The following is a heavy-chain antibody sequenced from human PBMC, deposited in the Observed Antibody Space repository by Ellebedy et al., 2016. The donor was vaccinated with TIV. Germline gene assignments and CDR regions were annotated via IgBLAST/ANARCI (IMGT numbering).Heavy chain of an antibody. Sequence: MPSETLSLTCTVSGDFMNTRSHYWGWIRQPPGKGLEWIGSIHDTGSTYYDPSLKIRLTISVDMSKNTFSLELNSVTVADTGVYYCARRDWNYAEDFWGQGTLVTVSS. CDR1: GDFMNTRSHY. CDR3: ARRDWNYAEDF. V-gene: IGHV4-39*07. J-gene: IGHJ4*02. CDR2: IHDTGST. D-gene: IGHD1-7*01.